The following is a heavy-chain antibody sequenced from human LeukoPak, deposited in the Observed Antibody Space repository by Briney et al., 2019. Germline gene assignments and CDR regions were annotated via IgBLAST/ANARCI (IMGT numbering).Heavy chain of an antibody. V-gene: IGHV3-21*01. Sequence: GGSLRLSCAASGFTFSSYSMNWVRQAPGKGLEWVSSISSSSSYIYYADSVKGRFTISRDNAKNSLYLQMNSLRAEDTAVYYCARDGEVYSSGWCLFQHWGQGTLVTVSS. D-gene: IGHD6-19*01. CDR3: ARDGEVYSSGWCLFQH. J-gene: IGHJ1*01. CDR2: ISSSSSYI. CDR1: GFTFSSYS.